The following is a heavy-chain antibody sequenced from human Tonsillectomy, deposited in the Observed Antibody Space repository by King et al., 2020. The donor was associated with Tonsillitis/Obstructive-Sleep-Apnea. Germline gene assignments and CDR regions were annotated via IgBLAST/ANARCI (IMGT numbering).Heavy chain of an antibody. CDR1: GYIFNSFG. CDR3: AREKGILWCNCLDS. Sequence: QLVQSGAEVKKPGASVKVSCKASGYIFNSFGLSWVRQAPGQGLEWMGWISGFNGNTHYAQKFQGRVTMTTDTSTSTAYMELRSLRADDTAVYYCAREKGILWCNCLDSWGQGTLVTVSS. J-gene: IGHJ5*01. D-gene: IGHD2-21*01. CDR2: ISGFNGNT. V-gene: IGHV1-18*01.